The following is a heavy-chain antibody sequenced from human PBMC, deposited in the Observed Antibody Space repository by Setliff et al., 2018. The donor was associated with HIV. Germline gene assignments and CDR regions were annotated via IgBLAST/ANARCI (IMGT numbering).Heavy chain of an antibody. CDR3: ASGGVTMVRDVPGIDFDY. CDR2: IFHTGSS. Sequence: SETLSLTCSVSGGSMSNYYWSWVRQPPGKGLEWMGDIFHTGSSTYNPSLKSRVSLSVDTSKNQFSLRLSAVTAADTAVYYCASGGVTMVRDVPGIDFDYWGQGTLVTVSS. J-gene: IGHJ4*02. D-gene: IGHD3-10*01. CDR1: GGSMSNYY. V-gene: IGHV4-4*08.